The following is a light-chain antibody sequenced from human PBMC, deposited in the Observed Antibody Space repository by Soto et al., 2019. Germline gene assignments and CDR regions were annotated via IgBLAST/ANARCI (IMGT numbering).Light chain of an antibody. V-gene: IGKV1-27*01. CDR3: QKYNSAPLT. CDR1: LPISNY. Sequence: DIQMTQSPSSLSASVGDRVTITCRASLPISNYFAWYQQKPGKIQNLLIYAASTLQAGVPSRFSGSGSGTDFTLTISSLLPEDVAAYYCQKYNSAPLTFGGGTKVEIK. J-gene: IGKJ4*01. CDR2: AAS.